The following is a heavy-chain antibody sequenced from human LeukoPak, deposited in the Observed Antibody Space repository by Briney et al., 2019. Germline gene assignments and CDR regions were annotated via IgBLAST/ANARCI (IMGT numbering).Heavy chain of an antibody. CDR2: IYYSGST. V-gene: IGHV4-61*08. CDR3: ARDRGSGWCDY. D-gene: IGHD6-19*01. Sequence: PSQTLSLTCTVSGDSISSGDYYWSWIRQPPGKGLEWIGYIYYSGSTNYNPSLKSRVTISVDTSKNQFSLKLSSVTAADTAVYYCARDRGSGWCDYWGQGTLVTVSS. CDR1: GDSISSGDYY. J-gene: IGHJ4*02.